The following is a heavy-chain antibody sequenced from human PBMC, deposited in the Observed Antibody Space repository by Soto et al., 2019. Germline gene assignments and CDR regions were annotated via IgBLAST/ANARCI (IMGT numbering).Heavy chain of an antibody. CDR3: ARDFPQKWHDVGFDY. J-gene: IGHJ4*02. D-gene: IGHD1-1*01. CDR1: GYTFTSYG. V-gene: IGHV1-18*04. CDR2: ISAYNGNT. Sequence: ASVKVSCKASGYTFTSYGISWVRQAPGQGLEWMGWISAYNGNTNYAQKLQGRVTVSRDNSKNTMFLQMNSLRAEDTALYYCARDFPQKWHDVGFDYWGQGTLVTVSS.